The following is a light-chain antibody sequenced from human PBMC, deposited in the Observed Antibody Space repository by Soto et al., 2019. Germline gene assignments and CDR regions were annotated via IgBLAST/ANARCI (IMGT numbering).Light chain of an antibody. CDR2: DAS. J-gene: IGKJ4*01. V-gene: IGKV3-11*01. CDR1: QSVSSY. Sequence: EIVLTQSPATLSLSPGERATLSCRASQSVSSYLAWYQQKPGQAHRLLIYDASNRATGIPARFSGSGSGTDFTLTISSLEPEDFAVYYCQQRSNWLSLTFGGGTQVEIK. CDR3: QQRSNWLSLT.